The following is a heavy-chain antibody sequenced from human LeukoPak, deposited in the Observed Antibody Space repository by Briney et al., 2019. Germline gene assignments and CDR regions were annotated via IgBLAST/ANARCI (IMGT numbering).Heavy chain of an antibody. CDR1: GFTFSSYA. CDR3: AALWFGDPETPHDY. J-gene: IGHJ4*02. Sequence: SGGSLRLSCAASGFTFSSYAMSWVRQPPGKGLEWIGYIYYTGTTNYNPSLKSRVTISVDTSKNQFSLKVRSVTAADTAVYYCAALWFGDPETPHDYWGQGTLVTVSS. D-gene: IGHD3-10*01. V-gene: IGHV4-59*01. CDR2: IYYTGTT.